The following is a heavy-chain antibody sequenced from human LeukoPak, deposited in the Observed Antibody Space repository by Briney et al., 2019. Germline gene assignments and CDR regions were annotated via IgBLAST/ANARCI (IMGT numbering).Heavy chain of an antibody. CDR3: ARRSPIAATGTRRLED. V-gene: IGHV3-53*01. Sequence: EGSLRLSCAASGFTVSSNHMSWVRQAPGKGLEWVSIIYSGGGTYYADSVRGRFTISRDNSKNTLYLQMNSLRAEDTAVYYCARRSPIAATGTRRLEDWGQGTLVTASS. CDR1: GFTVSSNH. CDR2: IYSGGGT. J-gene: IGHJ4*02. D-gene: IGHD6-13*01.